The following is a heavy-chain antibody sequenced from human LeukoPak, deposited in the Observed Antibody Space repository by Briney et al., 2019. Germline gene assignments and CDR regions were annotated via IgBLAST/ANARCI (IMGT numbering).Heavy chain of an antibody. J-gene: IGHJ4*02. CDR1: GFTFSDFG. Sequence: PGESLRLSCGASGFTFSDFGMHWVRQAPGKGLEGVAFIRHDGSEKYYADSVRGRFTISRDNSKNTVYLQMNSLRTEDTSVYYCAKERSASGGSCFLCFDDWGQGTLVTVSS. V-gene: IGHV3-30*02. CDR2: IRHDGSEK. D-gene: IGHD2-15*01. CDR3: AKERSASGGSCFLCFDD.